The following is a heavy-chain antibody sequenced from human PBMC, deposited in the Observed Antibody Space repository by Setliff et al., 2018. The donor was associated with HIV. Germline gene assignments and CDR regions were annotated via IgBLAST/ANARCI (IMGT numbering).Heavy chain of an antibody. CDR3: AKDSTSSFGANWFDP. V-gene: IGHV3-23*01. J-gene: IGHJ5*02. CDR1: GGSLSGYY. Sequence: ETLSLTCAVYGGSLSGYYWSWVRQAPGKGLEWVSGISGSAGTTYYADSVKGRFTISRDNSKNTLYLQMNSLRAEDTAVYYCAKDSTSSFGANWFDPWGQGTLVTVS. D-gene: IGHD3-10*01. CDR2: ISGSAGTT.